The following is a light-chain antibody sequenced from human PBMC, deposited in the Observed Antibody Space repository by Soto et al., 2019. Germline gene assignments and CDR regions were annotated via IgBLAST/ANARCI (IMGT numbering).Light chain of an antibody. CDR2: EVS. CDR1: SSDVGGYNY. CDR3: SSYAGSNNLNV. V-gene: IGLV2-8*01. J-gene: IGLJ1*01. Sequence: QSALTQPPSASGSPGQSVTISCTGTSSDVGGYNYVSWYQQHPGKAPKLMIYEVSKRPSGVPDRFSGSKSGNTASLTVSGLQAEDESEYYCSSYAGSNNLNVFGTGTKLTVL.